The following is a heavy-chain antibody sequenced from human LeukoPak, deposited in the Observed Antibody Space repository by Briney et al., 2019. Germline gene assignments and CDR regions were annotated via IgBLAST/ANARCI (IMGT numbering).Heavy chain of an antibody. V-gene: IGHV3-11*01. CDR1: GFTFSDYY. CDR3: ARDGNYDSSGYYPYYFDY. D-gene: IGHD3-22*01. Sequence: GGSLRLSCVASGFTFSDYYMSWIRQAPGKGLEWVSYISSSGSTIYYADSVKGRFTISRDNAKNSLYLQMNSLRAEDTAVYYCARDGNYDSSGYYPYYFDYWGQGTLVTVSS. J-gene: IGHJ4*02. CDR2: ISSSGSTI.